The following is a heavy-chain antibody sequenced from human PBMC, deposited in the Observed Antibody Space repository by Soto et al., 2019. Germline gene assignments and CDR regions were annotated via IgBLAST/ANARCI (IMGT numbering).Heavy chain of an antibody. CDR1: GFTFSSYA. V-gene: IGHV3-23*01. D-gene: IGHD6-19*01. CDR3: AKGIAVAGRGGGVDY. J-gene: IGHJ4*02. Sequence: EVQLLESGGGLVQPGGSLRLSCAASGFTFSSYAMSWDRQAPGKGLEWVSAISGSGGSTYYADSVKGRFTISRDNSKNTLYLQMNSLRAEDTAVYYCAKGIAVAGRGGGVDYWGQGTLVTVSS. CDR2: ISGSGGST.